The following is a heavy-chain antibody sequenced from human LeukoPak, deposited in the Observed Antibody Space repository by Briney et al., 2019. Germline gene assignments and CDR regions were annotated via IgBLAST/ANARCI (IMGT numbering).Heavy chain of an antibody. CDR3: AKVRYVGYYFDS. J-gene: IGHJ4*02. CDR1: GFTFSSYA. Sequence: GGSLRLSCAASGFTFSSYAMNWVRQAPGKGLEWGSGISGSGGSTFYADSVKGRFTISRDNSKDTLHLQMNSRRDEDTAVYYCAKVRYVGYYFDSWGQGALVTVSS. CDR2: ISGSGGST. V-gene: IGHV3-23*01. D-gene: IGHD3-9*01.